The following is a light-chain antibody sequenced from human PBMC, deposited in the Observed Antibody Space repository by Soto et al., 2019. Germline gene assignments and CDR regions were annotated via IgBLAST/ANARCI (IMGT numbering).Light chain of an antibody. J-gene: IGKJ4*01. CDR1: ESVGNW. CDR3: QQANSFPLS. Sequence: DIQMTQSPSSLSASVGDRITITCRAHESVGNWLAWYQQKPGKAPKLLIYAATTLQSGVPSRFSGSRSGTFFSLTVSSLQPEDFATYYCQQANSFPLSFGGGTKVEIK. CDR2: AAT. V-gene: IGKV1D-12*01.